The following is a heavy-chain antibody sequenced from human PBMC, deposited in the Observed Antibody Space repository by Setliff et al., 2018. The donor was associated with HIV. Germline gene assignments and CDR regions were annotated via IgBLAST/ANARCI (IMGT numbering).Heavy chain of an antibody. CDR1: GGSIRSSSYF. CDR3: ARERIAVAGPRVAFDS. D-gene: IGHD6-19*01. V-gene: IGHV4-39*07. CDR2: IHYSGST. Sequence: SETLSLTCTVSGGSIRSSSYFWGWIRQPPGKGLEWIGSIHYSGSTYYNPSLKSRVTISVDTSKTPFSLKLSSVTAADTAVYYCARERIAVAGPRVAFDSWGQGTMVTVSS. J-gene: IGHJ3*02.